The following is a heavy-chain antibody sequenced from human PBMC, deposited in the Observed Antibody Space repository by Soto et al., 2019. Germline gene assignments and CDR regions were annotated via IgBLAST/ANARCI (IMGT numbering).Heavy chain of an antibody. CDR1: GFTFSSYI. D-gene: IGHD4-17*01. V-gene: IGHV3-21*01. CDR3: ARDLTTVHWYFDL. J-gene: IGHJ2*01. Sequence: GGFLRLSCAASGFTFSSYIMNWVRQAPGKGLEWVSSISSSSSYIYYADSVKGRFTISRDNAKNSLYLQMNSLRAEDTAVYYCARDLTTVHWYFDLWGRGTLVTVSS. CDR2: ISSSSSYI.